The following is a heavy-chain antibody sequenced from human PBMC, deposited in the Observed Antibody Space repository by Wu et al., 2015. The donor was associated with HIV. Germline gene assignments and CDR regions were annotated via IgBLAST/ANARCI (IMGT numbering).Heavy chain of an antibody. CDR2: IIPIFGTA. J-gene: IGHJ4*02. V-gene: IGHV1-69*13. D-gene: IGHD2-21*02. Sequence: QVQLVQSGAEVKRPGSSVKVSCKASGGTFSSYAISWVRQAPGQGLEWMGRIIPIFGTANYAQKFQGRVTITADESTSTAYMELSSLRSEDTAVYYCARQLGAYCGGDCPGGHWGQGNAGSPSPQ. CDR1: GGTFSSYA. CDR3: ARQLGAYCGGDCPGGH.